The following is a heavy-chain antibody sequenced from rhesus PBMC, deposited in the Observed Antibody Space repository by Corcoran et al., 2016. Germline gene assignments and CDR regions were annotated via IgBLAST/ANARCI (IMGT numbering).Heavy chain of an antibody. CDR2: IYWNDDK. CDR3: ARRTGGSGFDY. CDR1: GFSLSTSGMG. J-gene: IGHJ4*01. V-gene: IGHV2-1*01. Sequence: QVTLKESGPALVKPTQTLTLTCTFSGFSLSTSGMGVGWIRQPSRKTQEWLAHIYWNDDKYYTTSLKSRLTISKDNAKNQVVLTMTNRDPVDTATYYCARRTGGSGFDYWGQGVLVTVSS. D-gene: IGHD3-9*01.